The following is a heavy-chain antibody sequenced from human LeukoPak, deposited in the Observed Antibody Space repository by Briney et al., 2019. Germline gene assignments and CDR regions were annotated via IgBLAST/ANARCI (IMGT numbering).Heavy chain of an antibody. V-gene: IGHV3-30*04. Sequence: PGGSLRLSCAASGFTFSSHPMNWVRQAPGKGLEWVAVIANDGRFTHYADSVKGRFTISRDNSKSTLEMQMNSLSAEDTALYYCVKEANGFDMWGLGTMVTVSS. CDR1: GFTFSSHP. CDR2: IANDGRFT. J-gene: IGHJ3*02. CDR3: VKEANGFDM. D-gene: IGHD2-8*01.